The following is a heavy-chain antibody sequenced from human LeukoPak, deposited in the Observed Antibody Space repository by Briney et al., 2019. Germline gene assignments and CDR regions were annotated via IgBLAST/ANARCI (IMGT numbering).Heavy chain of an antibody. CDR1: GGSISSSSYY. CDR2: IYYSGST. CDR3: AKSRGVGMNDILTD. Sequence: SETLSLTCTVSGGSISSSSYYWGWLRQPPGKGLEWIGSIYYSGSTYYNPSLKSRVTISVDTSKNQFSLKLSSVTAADTAVYYCAKSRGVGMNDILTDWGQGTLVTVSS. D-gene: IGHD3-9*01. V-gene: IGHV4-39*07. J-gene: IGHJ4*02.